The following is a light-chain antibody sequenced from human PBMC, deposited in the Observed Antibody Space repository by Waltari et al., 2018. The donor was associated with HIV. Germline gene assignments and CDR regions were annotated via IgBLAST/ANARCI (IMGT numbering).Light chain of an antibody. CDR2: VAS. CDR1: QSVSSSY. V-gene: IGKV3-20*01. CDR3: QQYGSSPGRT. J-gene: IGKJ1*01. Sequence: EIVLTQSPGTLSLSPGERDTLSCRASQSVSSSYLAWYQQKPGQAPSLLLYVASSRATGSPDRCSGSGSGTDFTLTISRLEPEDFAVYYCQQYGSSPGRTFGQGTKVEIK.